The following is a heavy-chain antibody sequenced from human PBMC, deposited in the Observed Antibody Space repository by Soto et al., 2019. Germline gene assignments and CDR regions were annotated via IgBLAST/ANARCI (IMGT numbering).Heavy chain of an antibody. CDR2: IKGTTVGGTT. CDR1: GLTFSDAW. J-gene: IGHJ4*02. Sequence: VQLVDSGGDLVKPGGSLRLSCVVSGLTFSDAWISWVRQTPGKGLEWVGRIKGTTVGGTTDYAAPVEGRFTISRDDSKSTVYLQMSSLKTEDTAVYHCTTYLLWWGGDYWGRGTLVTVSS. V-gene: IGHV3-15*07. CDR3: TTYLLWWGGDY. D-gene: IGHD2-8*02.